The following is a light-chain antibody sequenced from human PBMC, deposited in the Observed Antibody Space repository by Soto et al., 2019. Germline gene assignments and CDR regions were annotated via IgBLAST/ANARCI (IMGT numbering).Light chain of an antibody. CDR3: RSYTSSSTYV. V-gene: IGLV2-14*01. CDR1: SSVVGGYNY. J-gene: IGLJ1*01. Sequence: QSVLTQPASVSGSPGQSITISCTGTSSVVGGYNYVSWYQQHPGKAPKLMIYDVSDRPSGVSNRFSGSKSGNTASLTISGLQAEDEADYYCRSYTSSSTYVFGTGTKVTVL. CDR2: DVS.